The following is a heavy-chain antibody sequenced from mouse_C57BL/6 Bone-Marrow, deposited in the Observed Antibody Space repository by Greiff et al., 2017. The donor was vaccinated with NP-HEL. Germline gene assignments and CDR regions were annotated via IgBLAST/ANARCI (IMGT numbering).Heavy chain of an antibody. CDR3: ARGGTRTAWFAY. J-gene: IGHJ3*01. V-gene: IGHV14-3*01. D-gene: IGHD4-1*01. Sequence: VHVKQSVAELVRPGASVKLSCTASGFNIKNTYMHWVKQRPEQGLEWIGRIDPANGNTKYAPKFQGKATITADTSSNTAYLQLSSLTSEDTAIYYRARGGTRTAWFAYWGQGTLVTVSA. CDR1: GFNIKNTY. CDR2: IDPANGNT.